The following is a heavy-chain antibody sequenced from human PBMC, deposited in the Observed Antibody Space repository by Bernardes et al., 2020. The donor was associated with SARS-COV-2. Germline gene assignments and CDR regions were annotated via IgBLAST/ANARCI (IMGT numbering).Heavy chain of an antibody. CDR1: GASISGSRYY. CDR3: ASPGKDYSNYLGAFDI. V-gene: IGHV4-39*01. J-gene: IGHJ3*02. D-gene: IGHD4-4*01. CDR2: IFYSGSA. Sequence: SETLSLTCTVSGASISGSRYYWAWIRQTPGKGLEWIGGIFYSGSAYFNPSLKSRATISVDRSKNQFSLMLSSVTAADTAVYYCASPGKDYSNYLGAFDIWGQGTLVTVSS.